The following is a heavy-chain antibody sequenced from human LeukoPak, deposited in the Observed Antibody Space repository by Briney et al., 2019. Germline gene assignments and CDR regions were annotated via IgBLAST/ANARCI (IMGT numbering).Heavy chain of an antibody. J-gene: IGHJ4*02. CDR1: GGSFSGYY. CDR3: ARHGLYGSGY. Sequence: SETLSLTCAVYGGSFSGYYWSWIRQPPGKGLEWIGEINHSGSTNYNPSLKSRVTISVDTSKNQFSLKLSSVTAADTAVYYCARHGLYGSGYWGQGTLVTVSS. D-gene: IGHD3-10*01. V-gene: IGHV4-34*01. CDR2: INHSGST.